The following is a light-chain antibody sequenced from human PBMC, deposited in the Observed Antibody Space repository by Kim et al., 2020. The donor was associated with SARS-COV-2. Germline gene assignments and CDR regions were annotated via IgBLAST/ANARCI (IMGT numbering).Light chain of an antibody. CDR3: QAWDSSTHWV. CDR1: KLVDKY. V-gene: IGLV3-1*01. Sequence: VSQGQTASITCAGDKLVDKYACWYQQKPGQSPGLVINQDSKRPSGIPERFSGSNSGNTATLTISGTQAMDEADYYCQAWDSSTHWVFGGGTQLTVL. CDR2: QDS. J-gene: IGLJ3*02.